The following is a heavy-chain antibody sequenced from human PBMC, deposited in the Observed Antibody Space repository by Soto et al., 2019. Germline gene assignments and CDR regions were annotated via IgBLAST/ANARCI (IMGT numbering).Heavy chain of an antibody. CDR3: ARGAEGGATPHDAFDI. CDR2: IIPIFGTA. Sequence: SVKVSCKASGGTFSSYAISWVRQAPGQGLEWMGGIIPIFGTANYAQKFQGRVTITSDESTSTAYMELGSLRSEDTAVYYCARGAEGGATPHDAFDIWGQGTMVTVSS. CDR1: GGTFSSYA. D-gene: IGHD1-26*01. V-gene: IGHV1-69*13. J-gene: IGHJ3*02.